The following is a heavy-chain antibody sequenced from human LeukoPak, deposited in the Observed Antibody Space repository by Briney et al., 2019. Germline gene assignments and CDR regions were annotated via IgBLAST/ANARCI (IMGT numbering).Heavy chain of an antibody. V-gene: IGHV4-34*01. CDR1: GGSFSGYY. J-gene: IGHJ4*02. CDR2: INHSGST. D-gene: IGHD5-18*01. CDR3: ARKPWIQLWSFFDY. Sequence: SETLSLTCAVYGGSFSGYYWSWIRQPPGMGLEWIGEINHSGSTNYNPSLKSRVTISVDTSKNQFSLKLSSVTAADTAVYYCARKPWIQLWSFFDYWGQGTLVTVSS.